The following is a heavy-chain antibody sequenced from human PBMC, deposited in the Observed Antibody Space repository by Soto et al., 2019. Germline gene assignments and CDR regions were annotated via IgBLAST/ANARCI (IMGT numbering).Heavy chain of an antibody. CDR1: GGSISSGGYY. CDR2: IYYSGST. Sequence: SETLSLTCTVSGGSISSGGYYWSWIRQHPGKGLGWIGYIYYSGSTYYNPSLKSRVTISVDTSKNQFSLKLSSVTAADTAVYYCARELDYYDSSGSMVWGQGTLVTVSS. D-gene: IGHD3-22*01. J-gene: IGHJ4*02. CDR3: ARELDYYDSSGSMV. V-gene: IGHV4-31*03.